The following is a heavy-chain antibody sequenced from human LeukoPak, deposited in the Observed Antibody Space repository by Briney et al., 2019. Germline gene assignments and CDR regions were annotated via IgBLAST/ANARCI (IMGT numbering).Heavy chain of an antibody. CDR3: VSDAVCSYPSSSGVRGDY. CDR2: ICGNGGTT. J-gene: IGHJ4*02. CDR1: GVTFSTYA. D-gene: IGHD3-10*01. V-gene: IGHV3-23*01. Sequence: GGALRLSCAASGVTFSTYAMTSVRQGPGKGLEWGSTICGNGGTTYYADSVRGRFTISRDNSRNTLYLQMHGLRAGDTAVYYWVSDAVCSYPSSSGVRGDYWGQGTLVSVSS.